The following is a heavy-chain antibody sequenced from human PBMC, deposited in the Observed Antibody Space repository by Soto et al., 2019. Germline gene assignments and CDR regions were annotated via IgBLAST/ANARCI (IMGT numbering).Heavy chain of an antibody. J-gene: IGHJ3*02. CDR2: INHSGST. CDR1: GGSFSGYY. CDR3: ARVSHDYSGIGAFDI. V-gene: IGHV4-34*01. Sequence: QVQLQQWGAGLLKPSETLSLTCAVYGGSFSGYYWSWIRQPPGKGLEWIGEINHSGSTNYNPSLKSRVTISVDTSKTQFSLKLSSVTAADTAVYYCARVSHDYSGIGAFDIWGQGTMVTVSS. D-gene: IGHD4-4*01.